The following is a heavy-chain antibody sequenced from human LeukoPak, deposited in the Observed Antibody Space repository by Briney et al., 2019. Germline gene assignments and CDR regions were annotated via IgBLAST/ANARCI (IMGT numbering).Heavy chain of an antibody. CDR1: GFTFSSYA. CDR2: ISGSGGST. CDR3: AFPWERGSYWMVWDY. D-gene: IGHD1-26*01. V-gene: IGHV3-23*01. J-gene: IGHJ4*02. Sequence: PGGSLRLSCAASGFTFSSYAMSWVRQAPGKGLEWVSAISGSGGSTYYADSVKGRFTISRDNSKNTLYLQMNSLRAEDTAVYYCAFPWERGSYWMVWDYWGQGTLVTVSS.